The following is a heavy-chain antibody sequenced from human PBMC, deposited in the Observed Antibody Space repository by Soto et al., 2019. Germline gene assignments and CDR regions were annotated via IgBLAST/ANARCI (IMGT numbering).Heavy chain of an antibody. CDR1: GFTFSRYA. J-gene: IGHJ4*02. CDR3: AKRRGAGGHFDY. Sequence: ESGGGLVQPEGSLRLSCAASGFTFSRYAMGWVRQGPGKGLEWVAVVSIGGSTHYADSVRGRFTISRDNSKNTLSLQMNSLTAEDTAVYFCAKRRGAGGHFDYWGQGDLVTVSS. D-gene: IGHD2-15*01. V-gene: IGHV3-23*01. CDR2: VSIGGST.